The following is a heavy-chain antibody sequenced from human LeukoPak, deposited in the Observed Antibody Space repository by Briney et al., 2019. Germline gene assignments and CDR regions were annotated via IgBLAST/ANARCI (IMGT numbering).Heavy chain of an antibody. V-gene: IGHV4-34*01. CDR1: GGSFSGYY. CDR3: ARGPTGYSYGYVGY. CDR2: IDHSGST. J-gene: IGHJ4*02. D-gene: IGHD5-18*01. Sequence: SETLSLTCAVYGGSFSGYYWSWIRQPPGRGLEWIGEIDHSGSTNYNPSLKSRVTISVDTSKNQFSLKLSSVTAADTAVYYCARGPTGYSYGYVGYWGQGTLVTVSS.